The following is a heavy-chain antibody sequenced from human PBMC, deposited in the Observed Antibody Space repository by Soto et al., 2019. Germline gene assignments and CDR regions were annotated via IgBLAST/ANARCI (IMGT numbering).Heavy chain of an antibody. CDR2: IKSKTDGGTT. Sequence: PGGSLRLSCAASGFTFSNAWMNWVRQAPGKGLEWVGRIKSKTDGGTTDYAAPVKGRFTISRDDSKNTLYLQMNSLKTEDTAVYYCTTGRGSSSFYYYYGMDVWGQGTTVTVSS. J-gene: IGHJ6*02. CDR3: TTGRGSSSFYYYYGMDV. D-gene: IGHD6-6*01. CDR1: GFTFSNAW. V-gene: IGHV3-15*07.